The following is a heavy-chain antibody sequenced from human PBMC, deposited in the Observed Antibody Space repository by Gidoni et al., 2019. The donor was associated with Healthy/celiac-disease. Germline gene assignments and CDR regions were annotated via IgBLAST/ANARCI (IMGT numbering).Heavy chain of an antibody. J-gene: IGHJ3*02. CDR3: ASPLRTGDAFDI. Sequence: EVQLVQSGAEVKKPGESRRISCKGSGSSFTSYWISWVRQMPGKGLEWMGRIDPSDSYTNYSPSFQGHVTISADKSISTAYLQWSSLKASDTAMYYCASPLRTGDAFDIWGQGTMVTVSS. V-gene: IGHV5-10-1*03. CDR2: IDPSDSYT. CDR1: GSSFTSYW. D-gene: IGHD3-3*01.